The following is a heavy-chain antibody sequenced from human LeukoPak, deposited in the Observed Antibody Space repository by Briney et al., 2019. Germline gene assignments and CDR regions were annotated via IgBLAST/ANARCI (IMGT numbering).Heavy chain of an antibody. J-gene: IGHJ6*02. Sequence: GGSLRLSCAASEFMFSDYWMSWVRQAPGKGPEWVASINKDGSEEYYADSVKGRFTVSRDNAKNSLFLQMNNLRVEDMAIYYCATYDNWVAGDVWGQGTTVSVSS. D-gene: IGHD1-1*01. V-gene: IGHV3-7*01. CDR3: ATYDNWVAGDV. CDR1: EFMFSDYW. CDR2: INKDGSEE.